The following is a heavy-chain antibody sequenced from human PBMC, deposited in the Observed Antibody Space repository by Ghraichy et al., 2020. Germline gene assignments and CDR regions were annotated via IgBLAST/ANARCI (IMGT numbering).Heavy chain of an antibody. D-gene: IGHD4-17*01. J-gene: IGHJ5*02. CDR3: TTDLDYGDYWFAP. CDR1: AFTFSNYA. CDR2: IKNNIEGGTT. V-gene: IGHV3-15*01. Sequence: GGSLRLSCAASAFTFSNYAMTWVRQAPGQGLEWVGRIKNNIEGGTTDYAAPVKGRFSISRDDSKDTVYLQMNSLKTEDTAVYYCTTDLDYGDYWFAPWGQGTAVIVSS.